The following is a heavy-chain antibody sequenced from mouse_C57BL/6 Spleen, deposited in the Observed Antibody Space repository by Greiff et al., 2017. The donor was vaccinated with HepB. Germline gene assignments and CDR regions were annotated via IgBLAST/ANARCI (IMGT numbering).Heavy chain of an antibody. Sequence: EVKLVESGGGLVKPGGSLKLSCAASGFTFSDYGMHWVRQAPEKGLEWVAYISSGSSTIYYADTVKGRFTISRDNAKNTLFLQMTSLRSEDTAMYYCARDSNLGYWYFDVWGTGTTVTVSS. V-gene: IGHV5-17*01. D-gene: IGHD2-5*01. CDR3: ARDSNLGYWYFDV. CDR2: ISSGSSTI. J-gene: IGHJ1*03. CDR1: GFTFSDYG.